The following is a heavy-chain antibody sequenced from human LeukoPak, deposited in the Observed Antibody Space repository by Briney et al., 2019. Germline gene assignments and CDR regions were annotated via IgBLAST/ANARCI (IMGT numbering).Heavy chain of an antibody. CDR2: IRYDGSNK. D-gene: IGHD3-22*01. CDR1: GFTFSSCG. J-gene: IGHJ4*02. V-gene: IGHV3-30*02. CDR3: AKADNSCYETYHFDY. Sequence: GGSLRLSCAASGFTFSSCGMHWVRQAPGKGLEWVAFIRYDGSNKYYTDSVKGRFTISRYNSKNTLYMQMNSLRSEDTAVYYCAKADNSCYETYHFDYWGQGTLVTVSS.